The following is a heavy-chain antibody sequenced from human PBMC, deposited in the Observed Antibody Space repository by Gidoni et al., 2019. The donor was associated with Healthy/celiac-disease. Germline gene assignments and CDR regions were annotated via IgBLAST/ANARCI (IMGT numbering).Heavy chain of an antibody. V-gene: IGHV3-21*01. D-gene: IGHD5-18*01. CDR1: GFTFSSYS. J-gene: IGHJ6*02. CDR3: ARVAGSLDSYGLFPKYYYGMDV. Sequence: EVQLVESGGGLVKPGGSLRLSCAASGFTFSSYSMNWVRQAPGKGLEWVSSISISSSYIYYADSVKGRFTISRDNAKNSLYLQMNSLRAEDTAVYYCARVAGSLDSYGLFPKYYYGMDVWGQGTTVTVSS. CDR2: ISISSSYI.